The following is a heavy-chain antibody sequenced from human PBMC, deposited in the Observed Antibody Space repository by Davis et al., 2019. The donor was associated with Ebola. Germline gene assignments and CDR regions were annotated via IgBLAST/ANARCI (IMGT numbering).Heavy chain of an antibody. Sequence: ASVKVSCKASGYTFTSYAMHWVRQAPGQRLEWMGWINAGNGNTKYSQKFQGRVTITRDTSASTAYMELSSLRSEDTAVYYCARGPVLLWFGELPVYWGQGTLVTVSS. CDR2: INAGNGNT. CDR3: ARGPVLLWFGELPVY. J-gene: IGHJ4*02. CDR1: GYTFTSYA. D-gene: IGHD3-10*01. V-gene: IGHV1-3*01.